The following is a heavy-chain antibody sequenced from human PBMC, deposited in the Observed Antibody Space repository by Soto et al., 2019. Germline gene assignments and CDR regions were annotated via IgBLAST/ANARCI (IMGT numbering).Heavy chain of an antibody. J-gene: IGHJ3*02. CDR1: DYTFTSYY. D-gene: IGHD2-15*01. CDR2: INPSGGST. V-gene: IGHV1-46*01. Sequence: ASVKVSCKASDYTFTSYYMHWLRQAPGQGLEWMGIINPSGGSTSYAQKFQGKVTMTRNTSMSTVYMELSSLRSEDTAVYYCAGVPGKLLLRRTEPDACDIWGQGTMVTVSS. CDR3: AGVPGKLLLRRTEPDACDI.